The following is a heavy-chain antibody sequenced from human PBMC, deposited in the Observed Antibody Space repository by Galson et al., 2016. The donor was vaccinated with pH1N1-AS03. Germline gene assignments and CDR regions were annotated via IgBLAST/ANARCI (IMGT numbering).Heavy chain of an antibody. D-gene: IGHD3-10*01. Sequence: LRLSCAASRFNFSSYAMSWVRQTPEKGLEWIGYIYYSGGTNYNPSLKSRVTISVDTSKNQFSLKLSSVTAADTAVYYCARDRGSYYGSDPWESEYYYYGMDVWGQGATVTVSS. J-gene: IGHJ6*02. CDR1: RFNFSSYA. CDR2: IYYSGGT. CDR3: ARDRGSYYGSDPWESEYYYYGMDV. V-gene: IGHV4-59*01.